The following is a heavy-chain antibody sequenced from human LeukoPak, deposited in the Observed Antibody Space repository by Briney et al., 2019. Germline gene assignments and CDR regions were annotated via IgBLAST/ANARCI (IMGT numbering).Heavy chain of an antibody. CDR2: IYYSGST. CDR1: GGSISSSSYY. Sequence: SETLSLICTVSGGSISSSSYYWGWIRQPPGKGLEWIGSIYYSGSTYYNPSLKSRVTISVDTSKNQFSLKLSSVTAADTAVYYCSHTAYYDFWSGYYGSAFDIWGQGTMVTVSS. V-gene: IGHV4-39*01. CDR3: SHTAYYDFWSGYYGSAFDI. J-gene: IGHJ3*02. D-gene: IGHD3-3*01.